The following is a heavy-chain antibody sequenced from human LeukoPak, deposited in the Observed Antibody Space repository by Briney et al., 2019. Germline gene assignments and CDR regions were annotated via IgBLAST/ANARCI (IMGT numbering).Heavy chain of an antibody. CDR3: ARVADYYDSSGYWNWFDP. D-gene: IGHD3-22*01. J-gene: IGHJ5*02. V-gene: IGHV3-48*03. CDR1: GFTFSSYE. Sequence: PGGSLRLSCVASGFTFSSYEMNWVRQAPGKGLEWVSYISSSGSTIYYADSVKGRFTISRDNAKNSLYLQMNSLRAEDMAVYYCARVADYYDSSGYWNWFDPWGQGTLVTVSS. CDR2: ISSSGSTI.